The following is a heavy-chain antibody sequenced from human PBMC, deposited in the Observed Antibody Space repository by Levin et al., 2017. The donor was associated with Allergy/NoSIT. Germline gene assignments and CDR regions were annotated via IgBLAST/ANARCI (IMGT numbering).Heavy chain of an antibody. CDR2: IYYSGTT. D-gene: IGHD1-20*01. CDR1: GGSVNSNSYY. V-gene: IGHV4-61*01. CDR3: ARDGLLTGSLNS. Sequence: SQTLSLTCTVSGGSVNSNSYYWSWIRQPPGKGLEWIGYIYYSGTTNYNPSLKSRVTMSLDRSKNQFSLNLDSVTAADTAVYFCARDGLLTGSLNSWGQGTLVTVSS. J-gene: IGHJ4*02.